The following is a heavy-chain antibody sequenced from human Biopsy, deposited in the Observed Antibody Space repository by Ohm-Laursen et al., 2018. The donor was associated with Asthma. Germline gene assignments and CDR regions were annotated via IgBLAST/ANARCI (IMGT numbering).Heavy chain of an antibody. CDR2: VHSSGST. CDR1: AGSINDYY. CDR3: ARATSTWSQSGPHFFDH. V-gene: IGHV4-59*01. J-gene: IGHJ5*02. D-gene: IGHD6-13*01. Sequence: SETLSLTCTVSAGSINDYYWNWIRQSPGKGLEWIGYVHSSGSTRFNPSLKSRFTSSVDTSVDQVSLKLSSVSAADTAIYYCARATSTWSQSGPHFFDHWGPGTLVAVSS.